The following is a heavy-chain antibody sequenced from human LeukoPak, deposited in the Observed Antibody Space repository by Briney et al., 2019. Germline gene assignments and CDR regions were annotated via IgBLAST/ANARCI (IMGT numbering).Heavy chain of an antibody. CDR2: INPSRGST. CDR3: ARDRGESYSALGS. J-gene: IGHJ5*02. CDR1: GYTFTNYH. D-gene: IGHD2-15*01. Sequence: GASVKVSCKASGYTFTNYHFHWVRRAPGQGLEWLGVINPSRGSTSYAQKFQGRVTMTRDTSTSTVYMELNSLRSEDTAVYYCARDRGESYSALGSWGQGTLVTVSS. V-gene: IGHV1-46*01.